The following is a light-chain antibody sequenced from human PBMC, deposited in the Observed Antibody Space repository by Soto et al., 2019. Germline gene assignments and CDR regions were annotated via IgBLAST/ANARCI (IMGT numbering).Light chain of an antibody. CDR2: GAS. J-gene: IGKJ5*01. Sequence: DIQMTQSPSSVSASVGDRVTITCRASQDVGKWLAWYQQKPGKAPTLLIHGASSLQSGVPSGYSGSGSGTDFTLTISSLQPEDFATYYCQQANSFPITFGQGTRLEIK. CDR3: QQANSFPIT. CDR1: QDVGKW. V-gene: IGKV1-12*01.